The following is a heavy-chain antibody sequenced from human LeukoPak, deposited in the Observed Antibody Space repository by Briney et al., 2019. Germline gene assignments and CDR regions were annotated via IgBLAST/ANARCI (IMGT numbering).Heavy chain of an antibody. J-gene: IGHJ4*02. V-gene: IGHV3-30*02. CDR1: GFTFSSYG. Sequence: LTGGSLRLSCAASGFTFSSYGMHWVRQAPGKGLEWVAFIRYDGSNKYYADSVKGRFTISRDNSKNTLYLQMNSLRAEDTAVYYCAKDRGYCSSTSCKDVDYWGQGTLVTVSS. CDR3: AKDRGYCSSTSCKDVDY. D-gene: IGHD2-2*01. CDR2: IRYDGSNK.